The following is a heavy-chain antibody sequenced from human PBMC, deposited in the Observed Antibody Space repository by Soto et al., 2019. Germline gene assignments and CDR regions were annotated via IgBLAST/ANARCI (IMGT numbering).Heavy chain of an antibody. CDR1: GHSFTRYW. D-gene: IGHD6-6*01. CDR2: IYPGDSDT. CDR3: ARRHYSSSPGGDY. J-gene: IGHJ4*02. V-gene: IGHV5-51*01. Sequence: GESLTISGTCAGHSFTRYWIGWVRQMPGKGLEWMGIIYPGDSDTRYSPSFQGQVTISADKSINTAYLQWSSLKASDTAMYYCARRHYSSSPGGDYWGQGTLVTVSS.